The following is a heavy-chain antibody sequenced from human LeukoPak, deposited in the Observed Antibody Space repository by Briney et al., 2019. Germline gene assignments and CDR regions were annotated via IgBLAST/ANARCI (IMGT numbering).Heavy chain of an antibody. D-gene: IGHD3-22*01. Sequence: PSETLSLTCTVSGGSISSYYWSWIRQPPGKGLEWIGYIYYSGSTNYNPSLKSRVTMSVDTSKNQFSLKLSSVTAADTAVYYCVRGHYQYYYDSSEGWFDPWGQGTLVTVSS. CDR1: GGSISSYY. CDR3: VRGHYQYYYDSSEGWFDP. CDR2: IYYSGST. J-gene: IGHJ5*02. V-gene: IGHV4-59*01.